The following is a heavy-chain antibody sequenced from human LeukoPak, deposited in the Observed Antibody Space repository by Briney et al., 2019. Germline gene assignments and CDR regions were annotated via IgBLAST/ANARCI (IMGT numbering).Heavy chain of an antibody. D-gene: IGHD3-10*01. CDR3: ARVPLYGSGDKWLDY. CDR2: INPNSGGT. Sequence: ASVKVSCKASGYTFTGYYMHWVRQAPGQGLEWMGWINPNSGGTNYAQKFQGWVTMTRDTSISTAYMELSRLRSDDTAVYYCARVPLYGSGDKWLDYWGQGTLVTVSS. CDR1: GYTFTGYY. V-gene: IGHV1-2*04. J-gene: IGHJ4*02.